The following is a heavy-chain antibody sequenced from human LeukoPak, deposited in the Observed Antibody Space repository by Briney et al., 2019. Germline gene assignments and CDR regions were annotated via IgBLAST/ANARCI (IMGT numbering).Heavy chain of an antibody. D-gene: IGHD6-13*01. V-gene: IGHV3-48*01. CDR1: GFTFSSYG. CDR2: IDGTTTNI. CDR3: TRAAGTSHFDN. J-gene: IGHJ4*02. Sequence: GGSLRLSCEASGFTFSSYGMNWVRQAPGKGLEWVSYIDGTTTNIHYADSVRGRFTISRDNAKNTLFLQMTSLRAEDTAVYYCTRAAGTSHFDNWGQGTLVTVSS.